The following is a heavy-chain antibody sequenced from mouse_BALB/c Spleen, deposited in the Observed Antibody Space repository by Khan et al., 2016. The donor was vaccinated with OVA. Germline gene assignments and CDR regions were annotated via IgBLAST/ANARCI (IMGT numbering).Heavy chain of an antibody. CDR1: GFNLISYG. Sequence: QVQLKESGPGLVAPSQSLSITCTVSGFNLISYGVHWVRQPPGKGLEWLGIIWAGGSTNYNSVLLSRLSITKDNSKSQVFIKMNSLQTDDTAMYYCASDDGKYVDGMDYWGQGTSVTVAS. D-gene: IGHD2-1*01. CDR3: ASDDGKYVDGMDY. CDR2: IWAGGST. J-gene: IGHJ4*01. V-gene: IGHV2-9*02.